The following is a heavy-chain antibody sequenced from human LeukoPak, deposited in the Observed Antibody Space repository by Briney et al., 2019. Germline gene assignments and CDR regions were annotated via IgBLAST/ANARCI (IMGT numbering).Heavy chain of an antibody. V-gene: IGHV3-30*18. CDR2: ISYDGGNK. CDR3: AKVPRQNGWFPLSDY. J-gene: IGHJ4*02. CDR1: GFTFSSYA. Sequence: GRSLRLSCAASGFTFSSYAMHWVRQAPGKGLEWVADISYDGGNKYYAESVKGRFTISRDNSKNTLYLQMNSLRAEDTAVYYCAKVPRQNGWFPLSDYWGQGALVTVSS. D-gene: IGHD6-19*01.